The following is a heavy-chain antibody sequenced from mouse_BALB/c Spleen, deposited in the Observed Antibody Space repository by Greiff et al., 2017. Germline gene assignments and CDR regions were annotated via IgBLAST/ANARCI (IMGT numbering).Heavy chain of an antibody. J-gene: IGHJ4*01. D-gene: IGHD2-14*01. Sequence: VQLQQPGAELVKPGASVKLSCKASGYTFTSYYMYWVKQRPGQGLEWIGGINPSNGGTNFNEKFKSKATLTVDKSSSTAYMQLSSLTSEDSAVYYCTRVRRDYAMDYWGQGTSVTVSS. V-gene: IGHV1S81*02. CDR3: TRVRRDYAMDY. CDR1: GYTFTSYY. CDR2: INPSNGGT.